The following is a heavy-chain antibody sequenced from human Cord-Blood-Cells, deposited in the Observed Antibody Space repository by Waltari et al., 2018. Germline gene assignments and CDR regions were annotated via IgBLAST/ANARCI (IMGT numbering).Heavy chain of an antibody. CDR1: GGSISSSSYY. V-gene: IGHV4-39*07. CDR2: IYYSGGT. J-gene: IGHJ3*02. D-gene: IGHD3-10*01. Sequence: QLQLQESGPGLVKPSETLSLTCTVSGGSISSSSYYWGWIRQPPGKGLEWIGSIYYSGGTYYTPSLKSRVTISVEPSKNRFSLRRSSVTAAATAVYYCGRLVRGSGSYYAFDIWGQGTMVTVSS. CDR3: GRLVRGSGSYYAFDI.